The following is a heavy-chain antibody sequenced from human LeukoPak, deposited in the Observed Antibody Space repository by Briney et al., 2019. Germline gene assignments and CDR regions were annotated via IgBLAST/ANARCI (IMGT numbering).Heavy chain of an antibody. Sequence: GGSLRLSCAASGFTFSSYEMNWVRQAPGKGLEWVAVISYDGRNKYYGDSVKGRFTISRDNSKNTLYLQMNSLRAEDTAVYYCASSGRIKGDAFDIWGQGTVVTVSS. J-gene: IGHJ3*02. CDR1: GFTFSSYE. V-gene: IGHV3-30*03. CDR2: ISYDGRNK. CDR3: ASSGRIKGDAFDI. D-gene: IGHD1-26*01.